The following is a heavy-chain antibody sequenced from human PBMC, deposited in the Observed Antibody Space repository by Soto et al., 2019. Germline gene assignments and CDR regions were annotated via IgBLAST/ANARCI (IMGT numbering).Heavy chain of an antibody. D-gene: IGHD3-9*01. J-gene: IGHJ5*02. CDR2: IYYSGST. Sequence: PSETLSLTXTVSGGSISSGGYYWSWIRQHPGKGLEWIGYIYYSGSTYYNPSLKSRVTISVDTSKNQFSLKLSSVTAADTAVYYCARSFRGTKLRYFDWYPVGGNWFDPWGQGTLVTVSS. CDR1: GGSISSGGYY. V-gene: IGHV4-31*02. CDR3: ARSFRGTKLRYFDWYPVGGNWFDP.